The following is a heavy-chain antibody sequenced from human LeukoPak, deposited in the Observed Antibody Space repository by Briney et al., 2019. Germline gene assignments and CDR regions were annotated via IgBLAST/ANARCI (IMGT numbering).Heavy chain of an antibody. V-gene: IGHV3-74*01. CDR2: INGDGSST. CDR3: ARGGGYSYGILDY. J-gene: IGHJ4*02. Sequence: GGSLRLSCAASGFIFSSYWMHWVRQAPGKGLVWVSRINGDGSSTNYADSVKGRFTISRDNAKNTLSLQMNSLRAEDTAVYYCARGGGYSYGILDYWGQGTLVTVSS. D-gene: IGHD5-18*01. CDR1: GFIFSSYW.